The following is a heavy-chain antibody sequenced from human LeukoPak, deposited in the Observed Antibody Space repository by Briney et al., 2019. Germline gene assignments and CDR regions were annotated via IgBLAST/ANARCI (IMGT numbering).Heavy chain of an antibody. CDR1: GGTFSSYA. D-gene: IGHD3-22*01. CDR3: ARGPSYYDSSGYDPVFAY. J-gene: IGHJ4*02. CDR2: IIPIFGTA. V-gene: IGHV1-69*05. Sequence: ASVKVSCKASGGTFSSYAISWVRQAPGQGLEWMGRIIPIFGTANYAQKFQGRVTITTDESTSTAYMELSSLRSEDTDVYYCARGPSYYDSSGYDPVFAYWGQGTIVTVSS.